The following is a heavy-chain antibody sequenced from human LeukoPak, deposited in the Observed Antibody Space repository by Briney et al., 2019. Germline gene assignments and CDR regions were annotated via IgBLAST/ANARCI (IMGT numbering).Heavy chain of an antibody. CDR2: IKSKTDGGTT. D-gene: IGHD2-21*02. V-gene: IGHV3-15*01. CDR3: GRGGGDYNPFDY. J-gene: IGHJ4*02. CDR1: GFTFSNAW. Sequence: GGSLRLSCAASGFTFSNAWMSWVRQAPGKGLEWVGRIKSKTDGGTTDYAAPVKGRFTISRDNFKNTLYLQMNSLRAEDTAVYFCGRGGGDYNPFDYWGQGTLVTVSS.